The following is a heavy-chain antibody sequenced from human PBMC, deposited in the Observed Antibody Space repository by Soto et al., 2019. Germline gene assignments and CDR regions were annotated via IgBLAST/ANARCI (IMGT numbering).Heavy chain of an antibody. V-gene: IGHV4-31*03. J-gene: IGHJ4*02. CDR3: ARVHSSGWYAGY. D-gene: IGHD6-19*01. Sequence: TLSLTCTVSGGSISSGGYYWSWIRQHPGKGLEWIGYIYYSGSTYYNPSLKSRVTISVDTSKNQFSLKLSSVTAADTAVYYSARVHSSGWYAGYWGRGTLVTVSS. CDR1: GGSISSGGYY. CDR2: IYYSGST.